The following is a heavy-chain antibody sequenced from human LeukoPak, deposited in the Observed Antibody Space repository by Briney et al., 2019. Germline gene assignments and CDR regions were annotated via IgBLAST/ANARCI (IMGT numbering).Heavy chain of an antibody. V-gene: IGHV1-18*01. CDR2: ISAYNGNT. D-gene: IGHD3-3*01. Sequence: ASVKVSCKASGYTFTSYGISWVRQAPGQGLEWMGWISAYNGNTNYAQKLQGRVTMTTDTSTSTAYMELRNLRSDDTAVYYCARDTPPQEWLFRRDYYYGMDVWGQGTTVTVSS. CDR3: ARDTPPQEWLFRRDYYYGMDV. J-gene: IGHJ6*02. CDR1: GYTFTSYG.